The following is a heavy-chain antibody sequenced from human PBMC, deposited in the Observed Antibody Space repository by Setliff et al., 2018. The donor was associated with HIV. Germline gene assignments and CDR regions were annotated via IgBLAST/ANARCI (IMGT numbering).Heavy chain of an antibody. Sequence: PSETLSLTCTVSIDSISSYYWSWIRQPPGKGLEWIGYIYTSGSTKYNPSLKSRVIISLDTSKNQFSLNLSSVTAADTAVYYCARGEEDDTFDIWGHGTMVTVSS. CDR1: IDSISSYY. CDR2: IYTSGST. CDR3: ARGEEDDTFDI. J-gene: IGHJ3*02. V-gene: IGHV4-59*01.